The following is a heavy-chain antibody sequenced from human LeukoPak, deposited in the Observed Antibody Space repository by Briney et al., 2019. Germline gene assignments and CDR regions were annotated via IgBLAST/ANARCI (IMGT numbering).Heavy chain of an antibody. J-gene: IGHJ6*04. V-gene: IGHV3-30*04. CDR2: ISNDGSNK. D-gene: IGHD2-2*01. CDR1: GFTFSSYA. CDR3: ARDGPIDIVVVPAANVVYGMDV. Sequence: GGSLRLSCAASGFTFSSYAMHWVRQAPGKGLEWVAVISNDGSNKYYADSVKGRFTISRDNSKNTLYLQMNSLRAEDTAVYYCARDGPIDIVVVPAANVVYGMDVWGKGTTVTVSS.